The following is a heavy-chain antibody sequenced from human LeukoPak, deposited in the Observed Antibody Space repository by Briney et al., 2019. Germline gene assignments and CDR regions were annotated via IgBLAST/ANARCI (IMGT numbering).Heavy chain of an antibody. CDR3: AKVGSIAAAGTPDY. Sequence: GGSLRLSCAASGFIFSDYYMTWIRQAPGKGLEWLSYISGSGSDTNYADSVKGRFTTSRDNAKNSLYLQMNSLRAEDTAVYYCAKVGSIAAAGTPDYWGQGTLVTVSS. CDR1: GFIFSDYY. J-gene: IGHJ4*02. D-gene: IGHD6-13*01. V-gene: IGHV3-11*06. CDR2: ISGSGSDT.